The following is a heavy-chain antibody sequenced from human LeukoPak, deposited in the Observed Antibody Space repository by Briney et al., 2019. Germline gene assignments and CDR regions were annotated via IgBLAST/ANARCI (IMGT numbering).Heavy chain of an antibody. CDR3: ARTFYEYYYDSSGCYLLYFDY. CDR1: GGSISSGNYY. D-gene: IGHD3-22*01. Sequence: PSQTLSLTCTVSGGSISSGNYYWSWIRQPAGKGLEWIGYIYYSGSTNYNPSLKSRVTISVDTSKNQFSLKLSSVTAADTAVYYCARTFYEYYYDSSGCYLLYFDYWGQGTLVTVSS. CDR2: IYYSGST. J-gene: IGHJ4*02. V-gene: IGHV4-61*10.